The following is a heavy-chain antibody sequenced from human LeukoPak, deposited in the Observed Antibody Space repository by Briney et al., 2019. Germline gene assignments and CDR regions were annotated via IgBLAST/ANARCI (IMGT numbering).Heavy chain of an antibody. D-gene: IGHD5-18*01. Sequence: GGSLRLSCAASGFTFSIYAMSWVRQAPGKGLEWVAVIWYDGSNKYYADSVKGRFTISRDNSKNTLYPQMNSLRAEDTAVYYCARDGDSYGYYYFDYWGQGTLVTVSS. CDR1: GFTFSIYA. J-gene: IGHJ4*02. V-gene: IGHV3-33*08. CDR2: IWYDGSNK. CDR3: ARDGDSYGYYYFDY.